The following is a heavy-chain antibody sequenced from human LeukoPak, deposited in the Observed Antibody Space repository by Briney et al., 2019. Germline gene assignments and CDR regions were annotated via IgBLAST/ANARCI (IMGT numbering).Heavy chain of an antibody. D-gene: IGHD1-26*01. J-gene: IGHJ4*02. CDR3: ANRRLAVGAADYFDY. Sequence: PGGSLRLSCAASGFTFSSYAMSWVRQAPGKGLEWVSAISGSGGSTYYADSVKGRFTISRDNSKNTLYLQMNSLRAEDTAVYHCANRRLAVGAADYFDYWGQGTLVTVSS. CDR2: ISGSGGST. V-gene: IGHV3-23*01. CDR1: GFTFSSYA.